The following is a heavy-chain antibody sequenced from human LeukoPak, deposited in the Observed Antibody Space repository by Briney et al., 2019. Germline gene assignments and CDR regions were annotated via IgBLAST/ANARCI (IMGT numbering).Heavy chain of an antibody. CDR3: AREIAAAGTWDAFDI. J-gene: IGHJ3*02. CDR1: GFSVSTNY. CDR2: FYSGGST. D-gene: IGHD6-13*01. Sequence: AGGSLRLSCAASGFSVSTNYMNWVRQAPGKGLEWVSVFYSGGSTYYADSVRGRFTISRDNAKNSLYLQMNSLRAEDTALYYCAREIAAAGTWDAFDIWGQGTMVTVSS. V-gene: IGHV3-53*01.